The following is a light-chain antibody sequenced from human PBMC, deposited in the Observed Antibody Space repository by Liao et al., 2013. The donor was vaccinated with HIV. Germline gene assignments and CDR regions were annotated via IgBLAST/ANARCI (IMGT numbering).Light chain of an antibody. CDR3: QAWDSSADVV. Sequence: SYELTQPPSVSVSPGQTASITCSGDKLGERYPCWYQQKPGQSPVLVIYRGSKRPSGIPERFSGSESGNTATLTISATQPMDEADYFCQAWDSSADVVFGGGTRLTVL. V-gene: IGLV3-1*01. CDR1: KLGERY. J-gene: IGLJ2*01. CDR2: RGS.